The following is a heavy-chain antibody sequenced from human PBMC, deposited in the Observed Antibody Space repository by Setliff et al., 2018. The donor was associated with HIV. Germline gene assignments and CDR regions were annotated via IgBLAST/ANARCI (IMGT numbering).Heavy chain of an antibody. CDR3: ARGRMAAAGMFIPRALDC. J-gene: IGHJ4*02. CDR2: IMALFQRT. CDR1: GDTFRNYA. Sequence: SVKVSCKVSGDTFRNYAINWVRLAPGQGLEWMGEIMALFQRTQYAQKFQGRVTFTTDESTSTAYMELRSLRSDDTAIFYCARGRMAAAGMFIPRALDCWGQGTLVTVSS. V-gene: IGHV1-69*05. D-gene: IGHD6-13*01.